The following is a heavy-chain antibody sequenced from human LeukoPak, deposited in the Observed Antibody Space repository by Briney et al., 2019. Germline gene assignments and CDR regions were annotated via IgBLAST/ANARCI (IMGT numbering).Heavy chain of an antibody. V-gene: IGHV3-48*03. CDR1: AFTSSSYE. Sequence: PGGSLRLSCAASAFTSSSYETNHVRHAPGKRREWGSYISSSGSTIYYADSVKSRFTISRDNAKNSLYLQMNSLRAEDTAVYYCARDLFNFGNLWGQGTLVTVSS. D-gene: IGHD1-14*01. CDR2: ISSSGSTI. CDR3: ARDLFNFGNL. J-gene: IGHJ4*02.